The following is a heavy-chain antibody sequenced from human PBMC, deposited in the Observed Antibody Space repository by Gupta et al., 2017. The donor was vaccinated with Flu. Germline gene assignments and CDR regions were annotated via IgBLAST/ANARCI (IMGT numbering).Heavy chain of an antibody. J-gene: IGHJ6*02. D-gene: IGHD5-12*01. CDR1: GFTFSSFS. CDR3: ARDENIVATMKYYYGMDV. CDR2: ISGSSSYI. Sequence: EVQLVESGGGLVKPGGSLRLSCAASGFTFSSFSMNWVRQAPGKGLEWVSSISGSSSYIYYADSVKGRFTISRDNAKNSLYLQMNSLRAEDTAVYYCARDENIVATMKYYYGMDVWGQGTTVTVS. V-gene: IGHV3-21*01.